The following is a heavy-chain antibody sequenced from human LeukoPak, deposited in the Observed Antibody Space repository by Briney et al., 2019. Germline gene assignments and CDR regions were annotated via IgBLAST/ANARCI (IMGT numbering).Heavy chain of an antibody. J-gene: IGHJ3*02. D-gene: IGHD3-10*01. CDR3: ATLDGSGLTYDAFDI. CDR2: ISGSGGST. Sequence: PGGSLRLSCAASGFTFSSYAMSWVPQAPGKGLEWVSAISGSGGSTYYADSVKGRFTISRDNSKNTLYLQMNSLRAEDTAVYYCATLDGSGLTYDAFDIWGQGTMVTVSS. CDR1: GFTFSSYA. V-gene: IGHV3-23*01.